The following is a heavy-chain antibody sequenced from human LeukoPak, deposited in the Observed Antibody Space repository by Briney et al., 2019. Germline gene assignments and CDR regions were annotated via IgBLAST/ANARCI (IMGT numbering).Heavy chain of an antibody. CDR1: GGPISSGSYY. V-gene: IGHV4-61*02. D-gene: IGHD6-13*01. Sequence: SETLSLTCTVSGGPISSGSYYWSWIRQPAGKGLEWIERIYTSGSTNYNPSLKSRVTISVDTSKNQFSLKLSSVTAADTAVYYCARVRIAAAYDAFDIWGQGTMVTVSS. J-gene: IGHJ3*02. CDR2: IYTSGST. CDR3: ARVRIAAAYDAFDI.